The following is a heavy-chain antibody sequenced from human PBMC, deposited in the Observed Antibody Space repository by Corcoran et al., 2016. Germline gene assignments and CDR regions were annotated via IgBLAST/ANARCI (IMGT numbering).Heavy chain of an antibody. CDR3: ARYGAGGYVSVDGLDV. V-gene: IGHV3-48*02. CDR2: ISSGSSTI. D-gene: IGHD3-10*02. J-gene: IGHJ6*02. Sequence: EVQLVESGGGLEQPGGSLRLSCVASGFTFRSYSMNWVRQAPGKGLEWISYISSGSSTIYYADSVKGRFTISRDNARNSLYLQMISLRDEETAVYYCARYGAGGYVSVDGLDVWGQGTTVTVSS. CDR1: GFTFRSYS.